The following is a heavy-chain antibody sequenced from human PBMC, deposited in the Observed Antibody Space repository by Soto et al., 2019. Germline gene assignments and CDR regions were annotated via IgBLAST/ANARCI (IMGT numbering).Heavy chain of an antibody. CDR1: GFTFSSYG. CDR2: ISYDGSNK. J-gene: IGHJ6*02. V-gene: IGHV3-30*18. Sequence: TGGSLRLSCAASGFTFSSYGMHWVRQAPGKGLEWVAVISYDGSNKYYADSVKGRFTISRDNSKNTLYLQMNSLRAEDTAVYYCAKDGGGRYAYYGMDVWGQGTTVTVSS. CDR3: AKDGGGRYAYYGMDV. D-gene: IGHD2-15*01.